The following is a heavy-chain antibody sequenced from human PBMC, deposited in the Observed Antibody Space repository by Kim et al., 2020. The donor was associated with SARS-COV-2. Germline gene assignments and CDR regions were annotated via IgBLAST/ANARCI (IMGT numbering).Heavy chain of an antibody. CDR1: GFTYSSYW. V-gene: IGHV3-74*01. D-gene: IGHD3-10*01. J-gene: IGHJ4*01. CDR3: XXEVXXXGSXXXD. Sequence: GGSLRLSCAASGFTYSSYWMHWVRQAPGKGLVWVSRXNSDGSSTSYADSVKGRXXIYRXXXKNTXXMXXXSMRXXDTXVXYXXXEVXXXGSXXXD. CDR2: XNSDGSST.